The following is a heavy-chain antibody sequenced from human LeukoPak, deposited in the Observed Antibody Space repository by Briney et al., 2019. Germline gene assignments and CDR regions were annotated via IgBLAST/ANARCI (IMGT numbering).Heavy chain of an antibody. V-gene: IGHV4-38-2*02. D-gene: IGHD3-22*01. CDR3: ARHYLYDTSGDGTYYFDY. CDR1: GYSINSGYH. J-gene: IGHJ4*02. Sequence: PSETLSLTCIVSGYSINSGYHWGWIRQPPGKGLEWIGSIYHSGSTYYNPSLKSRVTISIDTSKNQFSLKLSSVTAADTAVYYCARHYLYDTSGDGTYYFDYWGQGPLVTVSS. CDR2: IYHSGST.